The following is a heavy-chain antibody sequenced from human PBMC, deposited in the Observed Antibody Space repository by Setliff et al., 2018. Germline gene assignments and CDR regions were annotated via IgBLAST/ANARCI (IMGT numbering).Heavy chain of an antibody. CDR1: GYTFTSYA. CDR2: INTNTGNP. J-gene: IGHJ3*02. Sequence: ASVKVSCKASGYTFTSYAMNWVRQAPGQGLEWMGWINTNTGNPTYAQGFTGRFVFSLDTSVSTAYLQISSLKAEGTAVYYCARDRSSTAPDAFDIWGQGTMVTVSS. V-gene: IGHV7-4-1*02. D-gene: IGHD2-2*01. CDR3: ARDRSSTAPDAFDI.